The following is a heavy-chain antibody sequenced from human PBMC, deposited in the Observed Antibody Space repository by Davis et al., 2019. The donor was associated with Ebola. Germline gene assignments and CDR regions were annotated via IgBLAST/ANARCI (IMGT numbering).Heavy chain of an antibody. CDR3: ARTSIVGTTTTASDI. V-gene: IGHV1-18*04. J-gene: IGHJ3*02. D-gene: IGHD1-26*01. CDR1: GYTFTNYY. Sequence: ASVKVSCKASGYTFTNYYMHWVRQAPGQGLEWMGWISAYNGNTAYAQILQGRITMTTDTSTGTAYMEVTSLRSDDTAVYFCARTSIVGTTTTASDIWGQGTLVTVSS. CDR2: ISAYNGNT.